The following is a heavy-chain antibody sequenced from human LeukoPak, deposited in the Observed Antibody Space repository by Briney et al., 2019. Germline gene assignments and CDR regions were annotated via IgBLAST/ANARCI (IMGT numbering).Heavy chain of an antibody. CDR1: GGSISSYY. V-gene: IGHV4-59*08. J-gene: IGHJ4*02. Sequence: SETLSLTCTVSGGSISSYYWSWIRQPPGKGLEWIGYIYYSGSTNYNPSLKSRVTISVDTSKNQFSLKLSSVTAADTAVYYCARHADYYDSSGSLIFDYWGQGTLVTVSS. CDR2: IYYSGST. D-gene: IGHD3-22*01. CDR3: ARHADYYDSSGSLIFDY.